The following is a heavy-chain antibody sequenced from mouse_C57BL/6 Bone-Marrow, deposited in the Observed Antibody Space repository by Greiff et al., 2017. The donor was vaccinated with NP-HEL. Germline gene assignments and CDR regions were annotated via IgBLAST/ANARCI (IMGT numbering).Heavy chain of an antibody. CDR1: GYAFSSSW. CDR3: ARGLLLRLLFGD. D-gene: IGHD1-1*01. V-gene: IGHV1-82*01. Sequence: VQLQQSGPELVKPGASVKISCKASGYAFSSSWMNWVKQRPGKGLEWIGRIYPGDGDTNYNGKFKGKATLTADKSSSTAYMQLSSLTSEDSAVYFCARGLLLRLLFGDRGQGTTLTVSS. CDR2: IYPGDGDT. J-gene: IGHJ2*01.